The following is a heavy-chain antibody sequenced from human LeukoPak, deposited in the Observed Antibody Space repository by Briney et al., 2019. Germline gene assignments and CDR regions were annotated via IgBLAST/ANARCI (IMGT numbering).Heavy chain of an antibody. Sequence: SEALSLTCTVSGGSISSSGYSWGWVRQPPGKGLEWIGSIYYSGSAYCNPSLQSRVAISVDTSETQFSLRLSSVTAADTAVYYCARKVMAAAGSDYYAFDIWGQGTMVTVSS. D-gene: IGHD6-13*01. CDR3: ARKVMAAAGSDYYAFDI. CDR2: IYYSGSA. J-gene: IGHJ3*02. CDR1: GGSISSSGYS. V-gene: IGHV4-39*01.